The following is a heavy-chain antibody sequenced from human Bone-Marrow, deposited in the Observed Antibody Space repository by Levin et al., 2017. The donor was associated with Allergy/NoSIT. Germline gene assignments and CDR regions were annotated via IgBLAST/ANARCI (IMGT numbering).Heavy chain of an antibody. Sequence: SETLSLTCTVSGGSISSSSYYWGWIRQPPGKGLEWIGSIYYSGSTYYNPSLKSRVTISVDTSKNQFSLKLSSVTAADTAVYYCARPGWLDHYYYYMDVWGKGTTVTVSS. V-gene: IGHV4-39*01. CDR1: GGSISSSSYY. CDR3: ARPGWLDHYYYYMDV. D-gene: IGHD6-19*01. J-gene: IGHJ6*03. CDR2: IYYSGST.